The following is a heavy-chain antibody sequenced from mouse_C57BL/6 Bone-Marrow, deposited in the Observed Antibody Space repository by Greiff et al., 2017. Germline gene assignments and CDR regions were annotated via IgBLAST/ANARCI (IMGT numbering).Heavy chain of an antibody. J-gene: IGHJ1*03. CDR3: TTKRWFDV. Sequence: EVQLQQSGAELVRPGASVKLSCTASGFNIKDDYMHWVKQRPEQGLEWIGWIDPENGDTEYASKFQGKATITADTSSNTAYLQLSSLTSEDTAVYYCTTKRWFDVWGRGTTVTVSA. CDR1: GFNIKDDY. CDR2: IDPENGDT. V-gene: IGHV14-4*01. D-gene: IGHD1-1*02.